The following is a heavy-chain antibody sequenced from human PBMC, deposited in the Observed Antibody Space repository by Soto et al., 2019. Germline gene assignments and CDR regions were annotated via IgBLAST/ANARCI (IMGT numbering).Heavy chain of an antibody. Sequence: SGPTLVNPTQTLTLTCTLSGFSLSTSGMRVSWIRQPPGKALEWLARIDWDDDKFYSTSLKTRLTISKDTSKNQVVLTMTNMDPVDTATYYCARTTYYYDSSGYYYFDYWGQGTLVTVSS. D-gene: IGHD3-22*01. CDR2: IDWDDDK. CDR3: ARTTYYYDSSGYYYFDY. CDR1: GFSLSTSGMR. V-gene: IGHV2-70*04. J-gene: IGHJ4*02.